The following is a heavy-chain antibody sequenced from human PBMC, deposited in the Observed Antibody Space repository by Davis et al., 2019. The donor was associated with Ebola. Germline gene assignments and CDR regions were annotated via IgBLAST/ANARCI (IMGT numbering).Heavy chain of an antibody. Sequence: SVKVSCKASGGTFSSYAISWVRQAPGQGLEWMGGIIPIFGTANYAQKFQGRVTITADESTSTAYMELSSLRSEDTAVYYCARYGLYCSSTSCYSLYNWNSGAFDIWGQGTMVTVSS. CDR2: IIPIFGTA. CDR3: ARYGLYCSSTSCYSLYNWNSGAFDI. CDR1: GGTFSSYA. V-gene: IGHV1-69*13. J-gene: IGHJ3*02. D-gene: IGHD2-2*02.